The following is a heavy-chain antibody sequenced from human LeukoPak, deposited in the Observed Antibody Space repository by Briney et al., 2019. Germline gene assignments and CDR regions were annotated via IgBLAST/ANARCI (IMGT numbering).Heavy chain of an antibody. CDR1: GSSFTSNW. CDR2: IDPSDSYT. D-gene: IGHD1-1*01. J-gene: IGHJ5*02. Sequence: GGSLPISCQGSGSSFTSNWISWVRQMPGKGLEWMGRIDPSDSYTNYSPSFQGHVTISADKSLSTAYLQWSSLKASDTAMYYCARQPEGTWFDPWGQGTLVTVSS. CDR3: ARQPEGTWFDP. V-gene: IGHV5-10-1*01.